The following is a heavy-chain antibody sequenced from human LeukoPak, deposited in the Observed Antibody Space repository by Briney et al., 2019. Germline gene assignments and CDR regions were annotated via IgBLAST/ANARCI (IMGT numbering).Heavy chain of an antibody. V-gene: IGHV3-21*01. CDR3: AGRDYGDYFFDS. CDR1: GFTFTTFN. Sequence: PGGSLRLSCAASGFTFTTFNMNWVRQSPGKGLEWVSCISSSSDYIYYADSVKGRFPISRDNSRNSLYLQMNSLRAEDTAVYYCAGRDYGDYFFDSWGQGTLVTVSS. J-gene: IGHJ4*02. CDR2: ISSSSDYI. D-gene: IGHD4-17*01.